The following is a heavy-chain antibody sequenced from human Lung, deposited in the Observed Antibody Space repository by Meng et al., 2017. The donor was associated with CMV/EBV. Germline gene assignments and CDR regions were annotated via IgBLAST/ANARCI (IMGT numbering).Heavy chain of an antibody. CDR3: AKGVTSGAPYRAFDL. Sequence: SPITSRAASGFILSSFVMSWVRQAPGKGLEWDSAITASGGSTYYADSVKGRFTISRDNSKNTLYLQMNSLRAEDTAVYYCAKGVTSGAPYRAFDLLGQGKXV. J-gene: IGHJ3*01. CDR1: GFILSSFV. CDR2: ITASGGST. D-gene: IGHD2-15*01. V-gene: IGHV3-23*01.